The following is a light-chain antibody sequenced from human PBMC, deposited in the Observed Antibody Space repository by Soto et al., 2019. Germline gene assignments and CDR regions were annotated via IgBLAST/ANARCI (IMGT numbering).Light chain of an antibody. J-gene: IGKJ4*01. CDR2: FGS. V-gene: IGKV2-28*01. CDR3: MQTLQTPLT. Sequence: DIVMTQSPLSLPVTPGEPASISCRSSQSLLHSSGHNCLDWYLQKPGQSPQLLIYFGSNRASGVPDRFSGSGSGTDFTLKISRVEAEDVGLYDCMQTLQTPLTFGGGTKVEIK. CDR1: QSLLHSSGHNC.